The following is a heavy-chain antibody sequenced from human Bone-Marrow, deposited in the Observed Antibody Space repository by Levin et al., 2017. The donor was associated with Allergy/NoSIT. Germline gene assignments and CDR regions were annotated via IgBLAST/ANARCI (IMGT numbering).Heavy chain of an antibody. J-gene: IGHJ4*02. V-gene: IGHV1-46*01. CDR3: AREGNSYDSGSTYSFDY. D-gene: IGHD3-10*01. Sequence: ASVKVSCKASGYTFTTYYMHWVRQAPGQGLEWMGIIYPSGGSTEYAQKFQGRVTVTRDTSTSTVYMELSSLRPEDTAVYYCAREGNSYDSGSTYSFDYWGQGTLVTVSS. CDR1: GYTFTTYY. CDR2: IYPSGGST.